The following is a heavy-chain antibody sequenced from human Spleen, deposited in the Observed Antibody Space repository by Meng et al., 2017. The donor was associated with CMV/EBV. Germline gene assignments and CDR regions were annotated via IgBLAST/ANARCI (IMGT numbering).Heavy chain of an antibody. CDR3: APLVATSAFDI. J-gene: IGHJ3*02. D-gene: IGHD5-12*01. V-gene: IGHV3-30*02. CDR1: GFTFNDYG. Sequence: GESLKISCAASGFTFNDYGMHWVRQSPGKGLEWVAFIRYDGSNKHYADSVKGRFTISRDNSKNTLYLQMNSLRSEDTAVYYCAPLVATSAFDIWGQGTMVTVSS. CDR2: IRYDGSNK.